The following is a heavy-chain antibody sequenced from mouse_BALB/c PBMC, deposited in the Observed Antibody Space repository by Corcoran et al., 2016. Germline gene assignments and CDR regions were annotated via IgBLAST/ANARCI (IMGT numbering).Heavy chain of an antibody. CDR1: GYTFTNYG. V-gene: IGHV9-3-1*01. Sequence: QIQLVQSGPELKKPGETVKISCKASGYTFTNYGMNWVKQAPGKGLKWMGWINTYTGEPTYADDFKGRFVFSLETSASTAYLQINNLKNEDTATYFCASYYFDYWGQGTTLTVSS. J-gene: IGHJ2*01. CDR2: INTYTGEP. CDR3: ASYYFDY.